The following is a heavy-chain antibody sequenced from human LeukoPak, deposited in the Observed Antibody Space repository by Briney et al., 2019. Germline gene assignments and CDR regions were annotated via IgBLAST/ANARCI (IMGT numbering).Heavy chain of an antibody. V-gene: IGHV1-46*03. CDR2: INPSGGST. D-gene: IGHD2-2*01. J-gene: IGHJ3*02. CDR1: RYTFTSYY. CDR3: AREGAYQLPMGPIDAFVI. Sequence: ASVKVSCKASRYTFTSYYMHWVRQAPGQGLEWMGIINPSGGSTSYAQKFQGRVTITRDTSTCTVYMELSSLRSQDTAVYYCAREGAYQLPMGPIDAFVIWGQGTMVTVST.